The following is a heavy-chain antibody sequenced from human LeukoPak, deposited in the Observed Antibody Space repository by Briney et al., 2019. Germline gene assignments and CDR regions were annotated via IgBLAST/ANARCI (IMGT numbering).Heavy chain of an antibody. CDR2: ISCSGGST. CDR1: GFTFSSYA. V-gene: IGHV3-23*01. D-gene: IGHD3-9*01. Sequence: PGGSLRLSCAASGFTFSSYAMSWVRQAPGKGLEWVAAISCSGGSTYYADSVKGRVTISRDNSKNKLYMSMTSLQADDTAVYYCAKYRVLTGPLPYYWGQGTLVTVSS. J-gene: IGHJ4*02. CDR3: AKYRVLTGPLPYY.